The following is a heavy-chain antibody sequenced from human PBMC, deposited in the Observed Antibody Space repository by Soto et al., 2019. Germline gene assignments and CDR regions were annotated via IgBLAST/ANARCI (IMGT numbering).Heavy chain of an antibody. Sequence: KVSCKASGGTFSSYAISWVRQAPGQGLEWMKGIIPIFGTANYAQKFQGRVTITADESTFTAYMELSSLRSEDTALYYCAKDFGGRGSYFDAFDIWGQGTMVTVSS. CDR3: AKDFGGRGSYFDAFDI. V-gene: IGHV1-69*01. CDR1: GGTFSSYA. J-gene: IGHJ3*02. D-gene: IGHD1-26*01. CDR2: IIPIFGTA.